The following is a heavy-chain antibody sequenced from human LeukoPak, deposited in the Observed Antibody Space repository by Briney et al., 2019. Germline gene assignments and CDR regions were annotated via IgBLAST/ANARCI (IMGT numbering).Heavy chain of an antibody. CDR3: ARLDDSSGYLH. CDR2: IYYSGST. CDR1: GGSISSSSYY. Sequence: SETLSLTCTVSGGSISSSSYYWGWIRQPPGKGLEWIGGIYYSGSTYYNPSLKSRVTISVDTSKNQFSLKLSSVTAADTAVYYCARLDDSSGYLHWGQGTLVTVSS. J-gene: IGHJ4*02. D-gene: IGHD3-22*01. V-gene: IGHV4-39*01.